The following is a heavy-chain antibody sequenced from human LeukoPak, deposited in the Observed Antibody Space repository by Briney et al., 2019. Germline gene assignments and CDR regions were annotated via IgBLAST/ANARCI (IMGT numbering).Heavy chain of an antibody. J-gene: IGHJ6*03. CDR3: ATGSQWLRSSYYYYYYMDV. CDR2: IIPIFGTA. Sequence: SVKVSCKASGGTFSSYAISWVRQAPGQGLEWMGGIIPIFGTANYAQKFQGRVTITADESTSTAYMELSSLRSEDTAVYYCATGSQWLRSSYYYYYYMDVWGKGTTVTISS. V-gene: IGHV1-69*13. D-gene: IGHD5-12*01. CDR1: GGTFSSYA.